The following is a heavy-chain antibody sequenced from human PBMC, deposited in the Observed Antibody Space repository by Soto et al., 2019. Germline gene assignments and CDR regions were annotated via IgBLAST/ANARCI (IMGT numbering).Heavy chain of an antibody. CDR1: VYTLTSYA. J-gene: IGHJ4*02. CDR3: ARVRIAVAGPLGY. D-gene: IGHD6-19*01. CDR2: INAGNGNT. V-gene: IGHV1-3*01. Sequence: GASVKVSCKASVYTLTSYAMHWVRQAPGQRLEWMGWINAGNGNTKYSQKFQGRVTITRDTSASTAYMELSSLRSEDTAVYYCARVRIAVAGPLGYWGQGTLVTVSS.